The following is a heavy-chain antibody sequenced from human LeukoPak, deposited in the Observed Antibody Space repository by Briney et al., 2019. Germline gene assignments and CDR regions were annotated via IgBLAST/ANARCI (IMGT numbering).Heavy chain of an antibody. V-gene: IGHV3-7*03. CDR2: INQDGTEK. D-gene: IGHD3-10*01. CDR1: GFTFSSYW. J-gene: IGHJ4*02. CDR3: AKGVVSLWFGELR. Sequence: GGSLRLSCAASGFTFSSYWMSWVRQAPGEGLEWVAKINQDGTEKAYVDSVRGRFTISRDNAKNSLFLQMNSLRAEDTAVYYCAKGVVSLWFGELRGGQGTLVTVSS.